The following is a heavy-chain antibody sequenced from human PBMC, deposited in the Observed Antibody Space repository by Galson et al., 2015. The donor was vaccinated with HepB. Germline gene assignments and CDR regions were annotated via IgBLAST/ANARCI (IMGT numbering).Heavy chain of an antibody. Sequence: SLRLSCAASGFTFSSFAMTWVRQSPGKGLEWVSVISGNGGTTYYADSVKGRFTISRDNSKNTLFLQMDSLRAEDTAVYSCAKDSAYANNWIGVEYYFDYWGQGTLVTVSS. J-gene: IGHJ4*02. CDR1: GFTFSSFA. D-gene: IGHD1-1*01. CDR2: ISGNGGTT. CDR3: AKDSAYANNWIGVEYYFDY. V-gene: IGHV3-23*01.